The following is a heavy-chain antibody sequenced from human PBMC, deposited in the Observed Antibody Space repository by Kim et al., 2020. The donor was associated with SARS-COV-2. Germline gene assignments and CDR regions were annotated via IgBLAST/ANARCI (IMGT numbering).Heavy chain of an antibody. CDR3: ARRGYTYGYVFDY. J-gene: IGHJ4*02. V-gene: IGHV4-4*02. CDR2: IYHSGST. D-gene: IGHD5-18*01. Sequence: SETLSLTCAVSGGSISSSNWWSWVRQPPGKGLEWIGEIYHSGSTNYKPSLKSRVTISVDKSKNQFSLKLSSVTAADTAVYHCARRGYTYGYVFDYWGQGTLVTVSS. CDR1: GGSISSSNW.